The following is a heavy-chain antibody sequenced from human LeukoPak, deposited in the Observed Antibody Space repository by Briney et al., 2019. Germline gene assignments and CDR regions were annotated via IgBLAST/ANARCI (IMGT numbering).Heavy chain of an antibody. CDR2: ISSSSSYI. CDR1: GFTFSSYS. CDR3: ARDEDGSSPRPDAFDI. J-gene: IGHJ3*02. Sequence: PGGSLRLSCAASGFTFSSYSMNWVRQAPGKGLEWVSSISSSSSYIYYADSVKGRFTISRDNAKNSLYLQMNSLRAEDTAVYYCARDEDGSSPRPDAFDIWGQGTMVTVSS. D-gene: IGHD6-6*01. V-gene: IGHV3-21*01.